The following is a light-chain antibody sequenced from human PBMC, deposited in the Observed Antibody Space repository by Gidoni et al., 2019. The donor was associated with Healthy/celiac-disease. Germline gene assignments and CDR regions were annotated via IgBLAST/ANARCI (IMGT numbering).Light chain of an antibody. CDR2: WAS. CDR3: QQYYSTPYT. V-gene: IGKV4-1*01. CDR1: QSVLYSSNNKNY. J-gene: IGKJ2*01. Sequence: DIVLTQSPASLAVSLGERATINCKSSQSVLYSSNNKNYLAWYQQKPGQPPKLLIYWASTRESGVPDRFSGSGSGPDFTLTISSLQAEDVAVYYCQQYYSTPYTFGQGTKLEIK.